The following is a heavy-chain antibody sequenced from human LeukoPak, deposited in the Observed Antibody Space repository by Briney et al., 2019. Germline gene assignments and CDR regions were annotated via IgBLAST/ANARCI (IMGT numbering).Heavy chain of an antibody. CDR2: IIPIFGTA. Sequence: GASVKVSCKASGGTFSSYAISWVRQAPGQGLEWMGGIIPIFGTANYAQKFQGRVTITADESTSTAYMELSSLRSEDTAVYYCARDPAYGDSYNWFDPWGQGTLVTVSS. D-gene: IGHD4-17*01. J-gene: IGHJ5*02. CDR1: GGTFSSYA. V-gene: IGHV1-69*13. CDR3: ARDPAYGDSYNWFDP.